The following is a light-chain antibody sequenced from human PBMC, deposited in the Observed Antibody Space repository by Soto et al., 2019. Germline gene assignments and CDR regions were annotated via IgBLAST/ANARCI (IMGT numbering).Light chain of an antibody. CDR3: QQRSNWPLT. J-gene: IGKJ4*01. CDR2: DAS. V-gene: IGKV3-11*01. Sequence: EIVLTQSPATLSLSPGERATLSCRASQSVSSYLAWYQQKPGQAPRLHIYDASNRATGIPARFSGSGSGTDFTLTISSLEPEDFAVYYCQQRSNWPLTFGGGTEVEIK. CDR1: QSVSSY.